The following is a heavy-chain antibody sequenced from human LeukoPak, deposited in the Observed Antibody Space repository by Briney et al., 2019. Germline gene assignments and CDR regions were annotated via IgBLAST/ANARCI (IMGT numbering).Heavy chain of an antibody. J-gene: IGHJ6*02. D-gene: IGHD5-12*01. Sequence: GGSLRLSCAASGFTFSSYETSWVRQAPGKGLEWVSYISSSGSTIYYADSVKGRFTISRDNAKNSLYLQMNSLRAEDTAVYYCARDGGYDPQGYYYYGMDVWGQGTTVTVSS. CDR2: ISSSGSTI. CDR3: ARDGGYDPQGYYYYGMDV. CDR1: GFTFSSYE. V-gene: IGHV3-48*03.